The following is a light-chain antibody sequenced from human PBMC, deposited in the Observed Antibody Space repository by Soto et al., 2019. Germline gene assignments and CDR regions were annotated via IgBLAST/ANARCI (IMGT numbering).Light chain of an antibody. CDR2: KAS. CDR1: QTIVRW. V-gene: IGKV1-5*03. Sequence: DIQMTQSPSTLSASVGDRVTITCRASQTIVRWLAWYQQKPGKAPKLLIYKASSLESGVPSRFSGSGSGTEFTLTISSLQPDDYATYYCQKYNGYPYTFGQGTNLDIK. CDR3: QKYNGYPYT. J-gene: IGKJ2*01.